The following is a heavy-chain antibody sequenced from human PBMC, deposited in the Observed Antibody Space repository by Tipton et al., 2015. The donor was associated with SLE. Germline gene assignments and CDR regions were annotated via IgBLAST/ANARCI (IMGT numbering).Heavy chain of an antibody. CDR3: ARRLTRGTDDAYEM. J-gene: IGHJ3*02. V-gene: IGHV1-18*01. Sequence: QSGPEVRRPGASVKVSCETSGYTFSNYGVTWVRQAPGQGLEWMGWISVYSGNTAYAQKVQGRLTITAETSTSTVYMELRSLRSDDTAIYYCARRLTRGTDDAYEMWGQGTMVTVSS. CDR1: GYTFSNYG. CDR2: ISVYSGNT. D-gene: IGHD1-1*01.